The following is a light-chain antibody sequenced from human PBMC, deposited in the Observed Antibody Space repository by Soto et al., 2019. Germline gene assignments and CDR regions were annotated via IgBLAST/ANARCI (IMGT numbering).Light chain of an antibody. J-gene: IGLJ2*01. V-gene: IGLV1-40*01. CDR3: QSYDSSLSAVV. CDR2: QNN. CDR1: SSNIGAGYD. Sequence: QSALTQPPSVSGAPGQRVGISCTGSSSNIGAGYDLHWYENLPGTAPQLLVYQNNNRPSGVPDRFSGSKSGTSASLAITGLQAGDEADYYCQSYDSSLSAVVFGGGTKVTVL.